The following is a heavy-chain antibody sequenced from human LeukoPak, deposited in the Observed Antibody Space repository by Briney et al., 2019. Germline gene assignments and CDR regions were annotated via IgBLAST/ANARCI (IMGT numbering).Heavy chain of an antibody. D-gene: IGHD1-14*01. J-gene: IGHJ4*02. V-gene: IGHV3-9*01. CDR3: ATQQGGNPVY. Sequence: GGSLRLSCAGSGFIFNNYAMHWVRQPPGKGLEWVSGISWNSGSIDYADSVKGRFTISRDNAKNMLYLQVNSLRAEDTAVYYCATQQGGNPVYWGQGTLVTVSS. CDR1: GFIFNNYA. CDR2: ISWNSGSI.